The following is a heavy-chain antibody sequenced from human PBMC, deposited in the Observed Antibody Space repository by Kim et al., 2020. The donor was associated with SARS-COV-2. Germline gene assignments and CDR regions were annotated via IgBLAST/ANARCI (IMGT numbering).Heavy chain of an antibody. CDR3: ARGLGSGTYSFDY. V-gene: IGHV1-2*02. Sequence: ASVKVSCKTSGYTFSGYYIHWVRQAPGQGLEWMGRAHPNSGGTNYAQNFQGRVTMTRDTSISTAYMELTRLTSDDTAIYYCARGLGSGTYSFDYWGQGTL. CDR1: GYTFSGYY. J-gene: IGHJ4*02. CDR2: AHPNSGGT. D-gene: IGHD3-10*01.